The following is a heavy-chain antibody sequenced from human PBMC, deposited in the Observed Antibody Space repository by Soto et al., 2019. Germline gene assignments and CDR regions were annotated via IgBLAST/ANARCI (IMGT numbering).Heavy chain of an antibody. J-gene: IGHJ3*02. V-gene: IGHV1-69*06. CDR2: IIPIFGTA. Sequence: SVKVSCKASGGTFSSYAISWVRQAPGQGLEWMGGIIPIFGTANYAQKFQGRVTITADKSTSTAYMELSSLRSEDTAVYYCARAGAVATYAFDIWGQGTMVTVSS. D-gene: IGHD3-10*01. CDR3: ARAGAVATYAFDI. CDR1: GGTFSSYA.